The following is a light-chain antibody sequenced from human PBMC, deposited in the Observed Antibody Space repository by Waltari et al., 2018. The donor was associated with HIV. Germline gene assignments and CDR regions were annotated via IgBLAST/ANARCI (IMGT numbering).Light chain of an antibody. J-gene: IGLJ1*01. V-gene: IGLV1-44*01. CDR3: AAWDDSLNGLV. CDR1: SSNIGINA. Sequence: QSVLTQPPSASGTPGQRVTISCSGSSSNIGINAVNWYQQFPGTAPNLRISSNNQRRAGVPDRFSGSKSGTSASLAISGLQSEDEADYYCAAWDDSLNGLVFGTGTKVTVL. CDR2: SNN.